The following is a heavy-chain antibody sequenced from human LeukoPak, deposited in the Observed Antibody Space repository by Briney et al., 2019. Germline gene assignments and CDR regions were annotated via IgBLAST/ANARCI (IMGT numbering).Heavy chain of an antibody. Sequence: GGSLRLSCGASVVTVRTTYISWVREALGKGLEWVSIIYGGSRTYYADAVKRRFTISRDNSKNTLYLQMNSLRAEDTAVYYCASYRYGSSFAFDIWGQVTMVTVSS. CDR2: IYGGSRT. CDR3: ASYRYGSSFAFDI. CDR1: VVTVRTTY. J-gene: IGHJ3*02. D-gene: IGHD6-6*01. V-gene: IGHV3-66*01.